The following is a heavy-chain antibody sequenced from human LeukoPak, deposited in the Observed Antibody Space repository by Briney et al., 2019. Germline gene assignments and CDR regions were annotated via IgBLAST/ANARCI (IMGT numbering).Heavy chain of an antibody. CDR2: INPRGGST. D-gene: IGHD3-22*01. CDR1: GYTFTSHF. Sequence: ASVKVSCKASGYTFTSHFMHWVRQAPGQGLGWMGIINPRGGSTSYAQKFQGRVTMTRDTSTSTVYMELSSLRSEDTAVYYCAKIKSYYYDTSDKDAFDIWGQGTMVTVSS. V-gene: IGHV1-46*01. CDR3: AKIKSYYYDTSDKDAFDI. J-gene: IGHJ3*02.